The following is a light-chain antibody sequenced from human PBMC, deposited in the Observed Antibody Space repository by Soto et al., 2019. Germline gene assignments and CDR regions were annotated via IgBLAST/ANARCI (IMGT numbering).Light chain of an antibody. V-gene: IGLV7-43*01. J-gene: IGLJ3*02. Sequence: QSVVTQEPSLTVSPGGTVTLTCASSTGAVTSDYYPNWLQQKPGQAPRSLIHSTYTRHFWTPARFSGSLLGGKAALTVSDVQPEDEADYYCLLGHGAAQVFGGGTKLTVL. CDR2: STY. CDR3: LLGHGAAQV. CDR1: TGAVTSDYY.